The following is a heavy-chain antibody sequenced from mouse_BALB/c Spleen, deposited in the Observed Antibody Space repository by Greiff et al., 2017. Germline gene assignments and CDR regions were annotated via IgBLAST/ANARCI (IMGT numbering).Heavy chain of an antibody. J-gene: IGHJ2*01. CDR1: GFTFSSYT. CDR2: ISSGGSYT. CDR3: TREGDYGDFFDY. V-gene: IGHV5-6-4*01. D-gene: IGHD1-1*01. Sequence: DVHLVESGGGLVKPGGSLKLSCAASGFTFSSYTMSWVRQTPEKRLEWVATISSGGSYTYYPDSVKGRFTISRDNAKNTLYLQMSSLKSEDTAMYYCTREGDYGDFFDYWGQGTTLTVSS.